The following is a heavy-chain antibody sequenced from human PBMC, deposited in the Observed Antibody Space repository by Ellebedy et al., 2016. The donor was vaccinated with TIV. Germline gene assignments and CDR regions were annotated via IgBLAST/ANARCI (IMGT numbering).Heavy chain of an antibody. D-gene: IGHD5-18*01. CDR3: ARDLSGYSST. V-gene: IGHV4-30-4*01. CDR2: IYYSGST. J-gene: IGHJ5*02. CDR1: GGSISSGDYY. Sequence: SETLSLXXTVSGGSISSGDYYWSWIRQPPGKGLEWIGYIYYSGSTYYNPSLKSRVTISVDTSKNQFSLKLSSVTAADTAVYYCARDLSGYSSTWGQGTLVTVSS.